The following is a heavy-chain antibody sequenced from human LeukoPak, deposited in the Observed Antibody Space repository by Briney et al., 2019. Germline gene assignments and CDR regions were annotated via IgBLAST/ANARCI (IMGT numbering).Heavy chain of an antibody. CDR1: GYTVAYYY. D-gene: IGHD1-26*01. CDR2: IFPKRGTT. J-gene: IGHJ4*02. V-gene: IGHV1-2*02. Sequence: ASVKVSCTTSGYTVAYYYIHWVRQAPGQGPEWLGWIFPKRGTTDYAQNMKGRVTMTWDASIRTAYLELGGLRPDDTAVYYCARDPEWEVTLDHWGQGTLVTVSS. CDR3: ARDPEWEVTLDH.